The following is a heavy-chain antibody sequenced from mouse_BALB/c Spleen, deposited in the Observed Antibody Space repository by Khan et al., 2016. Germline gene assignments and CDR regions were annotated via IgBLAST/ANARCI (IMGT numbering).Heavy chain of an antibody. CDR3: ARVFGGSYGWFAY. J-gene: IGHJ3*01. V-gene: IGHV9-3-1*01. Sequence: QIQLVQSGPELKKPGETVKISCKASGYTFTNYGMNWVKQAPGKGLKWMGWINTYSGEPTYADDFKGRFAFSLETSASTAYLQINNLKNEDTATYFCARVFGGSYGWFAYWGQGTLVTVSA. CDR2: INTYSGEP. D-gene: IGHD1-1*02. CDR1: GYTFTNYG.